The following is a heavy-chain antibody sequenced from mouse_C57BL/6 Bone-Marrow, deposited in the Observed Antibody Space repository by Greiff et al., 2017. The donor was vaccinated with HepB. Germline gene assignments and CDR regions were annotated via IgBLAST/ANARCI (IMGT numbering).Heavy chain of an antibody. Sequence: EVMLVESGGGLVQPGGSLKLSCAASGFTFSDYYMYWVRQTPEKRLEWVAYISNGGGSTYYPDTVKGRFTISRDNAKNTLYLQMSRLKSEDTAMYYCARHDPHAMDYWGQGTSVTVSS. CDR2: ISNGGGST. V-gene: IGHV5-12*01. J-gene: IGHJ4*01. CDR1: GFTFSDYY. CDR3: ARHDPHAMDY.